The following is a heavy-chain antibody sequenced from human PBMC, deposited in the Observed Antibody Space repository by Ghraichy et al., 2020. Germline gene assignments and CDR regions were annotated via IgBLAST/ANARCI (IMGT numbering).Heavy chain of an antibody. Sequence: KVSCKGSGYIFTNYWISWVRQMPGKGLEWMGRIDPSDSYTNYSPSFQGHVNISADKSTRTAYLQWSSLKASDTAIYYCARHSPSLRLPIGYWGQGTLVTVSS. CDR2: IDPSDSYT. CDR1: GYIFTNYW. J-gene: IGHJ4*02. D-gene: IGHD3-16*01. V-gene: IGHV5-10-1*01. CDR3: ARHSPSLRLPIGY.